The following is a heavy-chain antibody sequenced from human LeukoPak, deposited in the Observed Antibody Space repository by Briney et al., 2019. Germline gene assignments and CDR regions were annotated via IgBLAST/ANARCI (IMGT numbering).Heavy chain of an antibody. CDR3: ARDSDSSSWYPLFDY. CDR1: GFTVSSNY. D-gene: IGHD6-13*01. Sequence: GGSLRLSCAASGFTVSSNYMSWVRQAPGEGLEWVSVIYSGGSTYYADSVKGRFTISRDNSKNTLYLQMNSLRAEDTAVYYCARDSDSSSWYPLFDYWGQGTLVTVSS. J-gene: IGHJ4*02. CDR2: IYSGGST. V-gene: IGHV3-53*01.